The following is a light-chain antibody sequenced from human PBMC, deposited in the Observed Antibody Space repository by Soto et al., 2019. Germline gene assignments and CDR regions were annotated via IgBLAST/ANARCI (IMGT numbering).Light chain of an antibody. CDR3: AGWDDSVSGRV. J-gene: IGLJ2*01. Sequence: QSVLIQPPSTSATPGQRVTFSCSGSDSNIGNNAVNWYQHLPGAAPKLVIYNNNQRPSGVPDRFSGSRSGTSASLAISGLQSEDEGVYYCAGWDDSVSGRVFGGGTKLTVL. V-gene: IGLV1-44*01. CDR2: NNN. CDR1: DSNIGNNA.